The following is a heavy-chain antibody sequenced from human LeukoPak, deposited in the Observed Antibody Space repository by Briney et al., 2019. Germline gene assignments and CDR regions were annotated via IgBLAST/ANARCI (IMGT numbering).Heavy chain of an antibody. V-gene: IGHV1-69*13. Sequence: SVKVSCKASGGSFSDYPINWVRQAPGQGLEWLGGIIPEYSASNYAQAFQGRVTITADESTNTVYMEMSGLRPDDTAVYYCVRPDRIFGVPAAFDAWGQGTLVAVSS. CDR3: VRPDRIFGVPAAFDA. CDR2: IIPEYSAS. D-gene: IGHD3-3*02. CDR1: GGSFSDYP. J-gene: IGHJ3*01.